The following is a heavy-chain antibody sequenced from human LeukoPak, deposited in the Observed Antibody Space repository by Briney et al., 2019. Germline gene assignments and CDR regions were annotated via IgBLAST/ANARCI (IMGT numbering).Heavy chain of an antibody. Sequence: GGSLRLSWAASGFTFSSYAISWVRQAPGKGLEWVSVISGSGGSTYYADSVKGRFTISRDNSKNTLYLQMNSLRAEDTAVYFCGKGYCSGATCAPYSDYWGQGTLVTVSS. V-gene: IGHV3-23*01. J-gene: IGHJ4*02. CDR2: ISGSGGST. CDR3: GKGYCSGATCAPYSDY. D-gene: IGHD2-15*01. CDR1: GFTFSSYA.